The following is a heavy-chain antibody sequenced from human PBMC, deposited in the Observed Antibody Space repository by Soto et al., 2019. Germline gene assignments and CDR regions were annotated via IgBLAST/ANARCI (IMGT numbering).Heavy chain of an antibody. CDR2: INHSGRT. D-gene: IGHD3-3*01. V-gene: IGHV4-34*01. Sequence: QVQLQQWGAGLLKPSETLSLTCAVSGGSFSAYYWSWIRQSPGKGLEWIGEINHSGRTKYNPSLKSRVSISVDTSKNQFSLQLSSVTAADTALYYCARGAAGTTIFGVVTVRYGMDVWGQGTTVTVSS. J-gene: IGHJ6*02. CDR1: GGSFSAYY. CDR3: ARGAAGTTIFGVVTVRYGMDV.